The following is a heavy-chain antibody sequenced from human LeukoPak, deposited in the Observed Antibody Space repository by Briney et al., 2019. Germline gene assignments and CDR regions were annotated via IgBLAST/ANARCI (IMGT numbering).Heavy chain of an antibody. CDR2: IYTSGST. Sequence: PSETLSLTCTVSGGSISSYYWSWIRQPAGKGLEWIGRIYTSGSTIYNPSLKSRVTMSVDTSKNQFSLKLSSVTAADTAVYYCARGRYESTRLSAYYYHYMDVWGKGTTVTVSS. J-gene: IGHJ6*03. CDR3: ARGRYESTRLSAYYYHYMDV. CDR1: GGSISSYY. D-gene: IGHD1-14*01. V-gene: IGHV4-4*07.